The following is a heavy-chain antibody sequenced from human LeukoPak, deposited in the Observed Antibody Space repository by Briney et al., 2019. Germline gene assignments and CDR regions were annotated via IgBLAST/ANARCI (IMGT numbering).Heavy chain of an antibody. Sequence: SETLSLTCTVSGGSISSYYWSWIRQPPGKGLEWIGYIYYSGSTNYNPSLKSRVTIPVDTSKNQFSLKLSSVTAADTAVYYCASWTDSSGYYPPGDAFDIWGQGTMVTVSS. CDR3: ASWTDSSGYYPPGDAFDI. CDR1: GGSISSYY. V-gene: IGHV4-59*08. D-gene: IGHD3-22*01. J-gene: IGHJ3*02. CDR2: IYYSGST.